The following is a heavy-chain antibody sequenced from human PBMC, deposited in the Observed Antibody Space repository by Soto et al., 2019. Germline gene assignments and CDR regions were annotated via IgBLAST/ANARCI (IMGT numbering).Heavy chain of an antibody. J-gene: IGHJ4*02. CDR1: GYTFTSYD. CDR3: AREVATITGFAYDY. V-gene: IGHV1-8*01. D-gene: IGHD5-12*01. Sequence: GASVKVSCKASGYTFTSYDINWVRQATGQGLEWMGWMNPNSGNTGYAQKFQGRVTMTRNTSISTAYMELSSLRSEDTAVYYCAREVATITGFAYDYWGQGTLVTVSS. CDR2: MNPNSGNT.